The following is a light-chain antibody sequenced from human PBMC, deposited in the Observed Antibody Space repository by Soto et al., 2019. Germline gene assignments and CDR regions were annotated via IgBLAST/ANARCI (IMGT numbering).Light chain of an antibody. CDR1: KSDVGASNY. J-gene: IGLJ2*01. Sequence: QSVLAQPASVSGSPGQSITISCTGTKSDVGASNYVSWYQQHPGKAPKLMLYEVANRASGVSNRFSGSKSGTTASLTISGLQPEDEANYYCSSYISITSPVVFGGGTQLTVL. CDR3: SSYISITSPVV. CDR2: EVA. V-gene: IGLV2-14*01.